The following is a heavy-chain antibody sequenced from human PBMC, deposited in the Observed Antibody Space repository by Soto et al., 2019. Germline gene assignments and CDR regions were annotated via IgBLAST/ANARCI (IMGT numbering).Heavy chain of an antibody. CDR2: XYXXXXX. D-gene: IGHD5-12*01. CDR3: ARHQYRDYFDY. CDR1: GGSISSSSYY. J-gene: IGHJ4*02. Sequence: PSESLSLTCTVSGGSISSSSYYWGWIRQPPGKGLEXXGXXYXXXXXYXXPSLKSRVTISVDTSKNQFSLKLSSVTAADTAVYYCARHQYRDYFDYWGQGTLVTVSS. V-gene: IGHV4-39*01.